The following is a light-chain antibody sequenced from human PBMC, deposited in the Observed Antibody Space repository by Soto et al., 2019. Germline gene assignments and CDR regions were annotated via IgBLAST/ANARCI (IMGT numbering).Light chain of an antibody. J-gene: IGKJ2*01. CDR3: QQYDNWPPFT. CDR1: RSVSTN. CDR2: DAS. Sequence: EIVMTQSPAILSASPGERATPSCRASRSVSTNLAWYQQKPGQAPRLLIYDASARATGIPARFSGSGSGTEFTLTISSLQSEDFAVYYCQQYDNWPPFTFGQGTKLEIK. V-gene: IGKV3D-15*01.